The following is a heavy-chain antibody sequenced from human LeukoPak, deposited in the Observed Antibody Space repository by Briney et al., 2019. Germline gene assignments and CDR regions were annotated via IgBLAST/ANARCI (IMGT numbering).Heavy chain of an antibody. CDR3: ATQDYYYYYGMDV. CDR1: GFTFSSYE. J-gene: IGHJ6*02. Sequence: PGGSLRLSCAASGFTFSSYEMNWVRQAPGKGLEWVSYISSSGSTIYYADSVKGRFTISRDNAKNSLYLQMNSPRAEDTAVYYCATQDYYYYYGMDVWGQGTTVTVS. CDR2: ISSSGSTI. V-gene: IGHV3-48*03.